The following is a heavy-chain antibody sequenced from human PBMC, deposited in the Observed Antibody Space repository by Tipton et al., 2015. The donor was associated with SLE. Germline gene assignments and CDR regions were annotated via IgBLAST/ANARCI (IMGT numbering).Heavy chain of an antibody. D-gene: IGHD6-13*01. V-gene: IGHV3-30*02. Sequence: LSLTCAASGFTFSNYGMHWVRQAPGKGLEWVAFIRYDGSNKYYADSVKGRFTISRDNSKNTLYLQMNSLRAEDTAVYYCARGGVGAAAGYFDYWGQGTLVTVSS. CDR2: IRYDGSNK. J-gene: IGHJ4*02. CDR3: ARGGVGAAAGYFDY. CDR1: GFTFSNYG.